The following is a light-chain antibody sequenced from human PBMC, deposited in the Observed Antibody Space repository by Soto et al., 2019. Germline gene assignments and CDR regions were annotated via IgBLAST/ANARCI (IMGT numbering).Light chain of an antibody. J-gene: IGKJ1*01. CDR2: GAS. CDR3: QQYGSSSWT. V-gene: IGKV3-20*01. Sequence: DMVLTQSPGTLSLSPGERATLSCRASRGLASSYLAWYQQKPGQAPRLLIYGASSRATGIPDRFSGSGSGTDFTLTISRLEPEDFAVYYCQQYGSSSWTFGQGTKVDIK. CDR1: RGLASSY.